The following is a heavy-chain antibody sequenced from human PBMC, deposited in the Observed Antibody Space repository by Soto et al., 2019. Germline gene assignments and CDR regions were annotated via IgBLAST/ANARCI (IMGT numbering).Heavy chain of an antibody. CDR1: GCSISRGGYA. D-gene: IGHD5-18*01. CDR3: ASAERGYSYGYISY. V-gene: IGHV4-30-2*01. CDR2: IYHSGST. Sequence: QLQLQESGSGLVKPSQTLSRTCAVSGCSISRGGYAWSWSRQPPGKALEWIGYIYHSGSTYYNPSLKSRATISVARSKNKFSLKLSSVTAADTAVYYCASAERGYSYGYISYWGQGTLVTVS. J-gene: IGHJ4*02.